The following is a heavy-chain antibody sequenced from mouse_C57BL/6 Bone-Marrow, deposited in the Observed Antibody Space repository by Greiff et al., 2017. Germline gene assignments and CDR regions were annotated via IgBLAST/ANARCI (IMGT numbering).Heavy chain of an antibody. CDR3: ARGGSSPWYFDV. CDR1: GFSLTSYG. J-gene: IGHJ1*03. D-gene: IGHD1-1*01. V-gene: IGHV2-2*01. Sequence: QVQLQQSGPGLVQPSQSLSITCTVSGFSLTSYGVHWVRQSPGKGLEWLGVIWSGGSTDYNAAFISRLSISKDNSKSQVFFKMNSLQADDTAIYYCARGGSSPWYFDVWGTGTTVTVSS. CDR2: IWSGGST.